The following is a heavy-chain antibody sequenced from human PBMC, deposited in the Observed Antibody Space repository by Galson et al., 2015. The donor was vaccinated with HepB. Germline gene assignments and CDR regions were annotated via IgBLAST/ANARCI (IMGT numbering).Heavy chain of an antibody. CDR1: GFTFSSYW. Sequence: SLRLSCAASGFTFSSYWMSWVRQAPGKGLEWVANIKQDGSEKYYVDSVKGRFTFSRDNAKNSLYLQMNSLRAEDTAVYYCARDLRGEVVAWGWDMIGGDSTHDAFDIWGQGTMVTVSS. J-gene: IGHJ3*02. CDR3: ARDLRGEVVAWGWDMIGGDSTHDAFDI. V-gene: IGHV3-7*01. CDR2: IKQDGSEK. D-gene: IGHD2-21*02.